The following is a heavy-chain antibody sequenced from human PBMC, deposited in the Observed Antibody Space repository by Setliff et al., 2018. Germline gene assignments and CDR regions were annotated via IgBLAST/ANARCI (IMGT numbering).Heavy chain of an antibody. CDR2: ISAYNGNT. J-gene: IGHJ6*03. CDR3: ARGGDIITIFGVVTPDYYYYMDV. D-gene: IGHD3-3*01. CDR1: GYTFTSYG. Sequence: GASVKVSCKASGYTFTSYGISWVRQAPGQGLEWMGWISAYNGNTNYAQKLQGRVTMTTDTSTSTAYMEVRSLRSEDTAVYYCARGGDIITIFGVVTPDYYYYMDVWGTGTTVTVSS. V-gene: IGHV1-18*01.